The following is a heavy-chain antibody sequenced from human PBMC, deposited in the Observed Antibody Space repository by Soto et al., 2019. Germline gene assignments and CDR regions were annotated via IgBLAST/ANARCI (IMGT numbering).Heavy chain of an antibody. CDR2: IYYSGST. CDR1: GGSISSYY. D-gene: IGHD2-2*02. Sequence: SETLSLTCTVSGGSISSYYWSWIRQPPGKGLEWIGYIYYSGSTNYNPSLKSRVTISVDTSKNQFSLKLSSVTAADTAVYYCARGLSCTSTSCYTEEHTLRPPYYYYGMDVWGQGTTVTVSS. CDR3: ARGLSCTSTSCYTEEHTLRPPYYYYGMDV. J-gene: IGHJ6*02. V-gene: IGHV4-59*01.